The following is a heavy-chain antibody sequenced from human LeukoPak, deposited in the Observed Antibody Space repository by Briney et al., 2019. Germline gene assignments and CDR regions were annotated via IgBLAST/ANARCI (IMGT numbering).Heavy chain of an antibody. V-gene: IGHV3-9*01. CDR2: ISWNSGSI. Sequence: QTGGSLRLSCAASRFTFDDYAMHWVRQAPGKGLEWVSGISWNSGSIGYADSVKGRFTISRDNAKNSLYLQMNSLRAEDTALYYCAKVMRGVDTALNYYYGMDVWGQGTTVTVSS. J-gene: IGHJ6*02. D-gene: IGHD5-18*01. CDR1: RFTFDDYA. CDR3: AKVMRGVDTALNYYYGMDV.